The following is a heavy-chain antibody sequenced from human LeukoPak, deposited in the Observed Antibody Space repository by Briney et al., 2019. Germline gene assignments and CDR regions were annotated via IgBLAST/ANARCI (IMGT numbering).Heavy chain of an antibody. Sequence: ASVKVSCKASGGTFSSYAISWVRQAPGQGLEWMGGIIPIFGTANYAQKFQGRVTITADEPTSTAYMELSSLRSEDTAVYYCAREGGQLWSYALMWAFDIWGQGTMVTVSS. CDR2: IIPIFGTA. CDR1: GGTFSSYA. CDR3: AREGGQLWSYALMWAFDI. J-gene: IGHJ3*02. V-gene: IGHV1-69*01. D-gene: IGHD5-18*01.